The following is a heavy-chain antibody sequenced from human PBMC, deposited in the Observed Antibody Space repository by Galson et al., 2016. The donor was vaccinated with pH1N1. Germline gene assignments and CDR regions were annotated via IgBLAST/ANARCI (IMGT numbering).Heavy chain of an antibody. CDR3: AKDGRERAPPSVGYFDY. CDR2: ISSRDGST. D-gene: IGHD5-24*01. V-gene: IGHV3-23*01. Sequence: SLRLSCAASGFTFSNYGMSWVRQAPGRGLEWVSSISSRDGSTYYADSVKGRFAVSRDISKNTLFLQMNSLRAEDTAVYYCAKDGRERAPPSVGYFDYWGQGTLVTVSS. J-gene: IGHJ4*02. CDR1: GFTFSNYG.